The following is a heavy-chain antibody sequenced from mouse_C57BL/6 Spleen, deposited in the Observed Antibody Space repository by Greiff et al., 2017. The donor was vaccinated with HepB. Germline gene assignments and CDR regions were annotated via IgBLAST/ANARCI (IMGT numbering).Heavy chain of an antibody. CDR2: IWRGGST. D-gene: IGHD2-4*01. J-gene: IGHJ4*01. CDR3: AKMIYYDSTGAMDY. CDR1: GFSLTSYG. V-gene: IGHV2-5*01. Sequence: VQVVESGPGLVQPSQSLSITCTVSGFSLTSYGVHWVRQSPGKGLEWLGVIWRGGSTDYNAAFMSRLSITKDNSKSQVFFKMNSLQADDTAIYYCAKMIYYDSTGAMDYWGQGTSVTVSS.